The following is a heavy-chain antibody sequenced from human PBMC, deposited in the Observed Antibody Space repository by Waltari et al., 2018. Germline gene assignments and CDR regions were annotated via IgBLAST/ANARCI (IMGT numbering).Heavy chain of an antibody. D-gene: IGHD3-16*01. Sequence: EVQVVESGGDLVQPGRSLRLSCAASGFTFGHYAMHWVRQAPGKGLEWVSGISWNSDTIDCADSVKGRFTISRDNAKNYVSLQMNSLRNEDTALYYCAKAMGRGSFYGGFEQWGQGTLVTVS. V-gene: IGHV3-9*01. CDR1: GFTFGHYA. J-gene: IGHJ4*02. CDR2: ISWNSDTI. CDR3: AKAMGRGSFYGGFEQ.